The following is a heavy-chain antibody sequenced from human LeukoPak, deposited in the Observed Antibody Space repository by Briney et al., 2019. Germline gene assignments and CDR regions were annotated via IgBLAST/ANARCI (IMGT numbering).Heavy chain of an antibody. CDR1: GDSITSRGYY. CDR2: INYSGTT. V-gene: IGHV4-31*03. Sequence: SETLSLTCTVSGDSITSRGYYWSWIRQYPGKGLEWVGYINYSGTTFYNQSLKSRVIISEDTSKNQFSLKVNSVTAADTAVYYCARDRDGDPDWYFDLWGRGTLVTVSS. J-gene: IGHJ2*01. D-gene: IGHD4-17*01. CDR3: ARDRDGDPDWYFDL.